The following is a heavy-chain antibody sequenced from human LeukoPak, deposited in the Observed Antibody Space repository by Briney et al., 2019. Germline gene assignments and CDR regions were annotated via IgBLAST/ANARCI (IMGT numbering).Heavy chain of an antibody. J-gene: IGHJ4*02. D-gene: IGHD3-16*01. CDR2: IYYSGST. CDR3: ARGRTYYDTRGGADV. V-gene: IGHV4-59*12. CDR1: GGSISSYY. Sequence: SETLSLTCTVSGGSISSYYWSWIRQPPGKGLEWIGDIYYSGSTNYNPSLKSRVTISGDTSKNQFSLKLSSVTAADTAVYYCARGRTYYDTRGGADVWGQGTLVT.